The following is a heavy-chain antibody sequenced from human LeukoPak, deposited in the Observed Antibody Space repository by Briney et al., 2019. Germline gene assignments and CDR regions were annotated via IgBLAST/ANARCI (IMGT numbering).Heavy chain of an antibody. Sequence: ASVTVSCKASGYTFISYYMHWVRQAPGQGLEWMGIINPSGGSTSYAQKFQGRVTMTRDTSTSTVYMELSSLRSEDTAVYYCARDHSYYDSSGPLDYWGQGTLVTVSS. V-gene: IGHV1-46*01. D-gene: IGHD3-22*01. CDR2: INPSGGST. CDR3: ARDHSYYDSSGPLDY. J-gene: IGHJ4*02. CDR1: GYTFISYY.